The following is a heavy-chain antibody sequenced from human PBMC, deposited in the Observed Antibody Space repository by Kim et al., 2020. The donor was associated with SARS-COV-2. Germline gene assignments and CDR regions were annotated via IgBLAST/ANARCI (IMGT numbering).Heavy chain of an antibody. D-gene: IGHD1-1*01. J-gene: IGHJ6*02. CDR2: INSDGSST. CDR3: ARGKTGTTFYYYAMDV. V-gene: IGHV3-74*01. CDR1: GFTFSTYW. Sequence: GGSLRLSCAASGFTFSTYWMNWVRQAPGKGLVWVSRINSDGSSTSYADSVKGRFTISRDNAKNTLYLQMNSLRAGDTAVYYCARGKTGTTFYYYAMDVWGQGTTVTVSS.